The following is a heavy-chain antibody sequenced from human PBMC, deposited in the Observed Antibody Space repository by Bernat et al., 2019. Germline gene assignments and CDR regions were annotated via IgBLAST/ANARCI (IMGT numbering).Heavy chain of an antibody. D-gene: IGHD5-18*01. Sequence: QVQLVESGGGVVQPGGSLRLPCAKSGFTFSNYGMHWVRQAPGKGLEWVAFIRYDGSNKNHADSVKGRFTISRDNSKNTLFLQMNSLRVEDTAVYFCAKDRGRGYTYGVGGDDYWGQGTLVTVSS. CDR1: GFTFSNYG. J-gene: IGHJ4*02. CDR2: IRYDGSNK. CDR3: AKDRGRGYTYGVGGDDY. V-gene: IGHV3-30*02.